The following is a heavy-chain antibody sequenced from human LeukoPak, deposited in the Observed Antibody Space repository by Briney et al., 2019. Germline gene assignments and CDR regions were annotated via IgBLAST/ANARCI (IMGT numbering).Heavy chain of an antibody. CDR1: SGSVGSSSNY. CDR3: ARASFNVVFGNWFDP. J-gene: IGHJ5*02. Sequence: SETLSLTCTVSSGSVGSSSNYWGWIRQAPGKGLEWIGNVYYSGSTFYNPSLKSRVTISVDTSKNQFSLKLRSVTAADTAIYYCARASFNVVFGNWFDPWGQGTLVTVSS. D-gene: IGHD2-8*01. V-gene: IGHV4-39*01. CDR2: VYYSGST.